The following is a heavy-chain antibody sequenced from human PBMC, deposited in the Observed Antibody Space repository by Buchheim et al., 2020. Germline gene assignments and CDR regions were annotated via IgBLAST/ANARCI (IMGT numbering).Heavy chain of an antibody. CDR1: GFSFNNYG. CDR3: ARALYSGAWYGFDY. D-gene: IGHD6-19*01. V-gene: IGHV3-33*01. Sequence: QVQLLESGGGVVQPGRSLRLSCAVSGFSFNNYGMHWVRQAPGKGLEWVAVIWNGGSKQYYADSVKGRFIIPRDNSRNTLYLQMDSLRAEDTALYYCARALYSGAWYGFDYWGLGTL. CDR2: IWNGGSKQ. J-gene: IGHJ4*02.